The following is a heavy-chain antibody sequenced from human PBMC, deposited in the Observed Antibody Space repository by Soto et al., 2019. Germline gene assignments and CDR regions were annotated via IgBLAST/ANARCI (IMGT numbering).Heavy chain of an antibody. J-gene: IGHJ4*02. V-gene: IGHV3-74*01. CDR3: ARGPLYGGYFDY. Sequence: GGSLRLSRAASGFTFSSYWMHWVRQAPGKGLVWVSRINSDGSSTSYADSVKGRFTISRDNAKNTLYLQMNSLRAEDTAVYYCARGPLYGGYFDYWGQGTLVTVSS. CDR1: GFTFSSYW. CDR2: INSDGSST. D-gene: IGHD2-15*01.